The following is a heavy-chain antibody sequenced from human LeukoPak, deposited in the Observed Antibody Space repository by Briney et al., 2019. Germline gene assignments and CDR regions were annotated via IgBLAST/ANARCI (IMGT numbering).Heavy chain of an antibody. D-gene: IGHD2-21*02. CDR3: ARAKGRLLLAFDI. Sequence: GGSLRLSCAASGFTFSYYAMHWVRQAPGKGLEYVSAISSNGGSTYYANSVKGRFTISRDNSKNTLYLQMGSLRAEDMAVYYCARAKGRLLLAFDIWGHGTMVTVSS. CDR2: ISSNGGST. J-gene: IGHJ3*02. V-gene: IGHV3-64*01. CDR1: GFTFSYYA.